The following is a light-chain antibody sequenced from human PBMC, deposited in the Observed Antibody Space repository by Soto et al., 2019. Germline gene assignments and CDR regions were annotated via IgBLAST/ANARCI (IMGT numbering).Light chain of an antibody. CDR3: SSYSSNTSLRYV. J-gene: IGLJ1*01. V-gene: IGLV2-14*01. CDR1: SSDVGDYNY. CDR2: EVS. Sequence: QSALTQPASVSGSPGQSITISCTGASSDVGDYNYVSWYQQNPGKAPKLMVYEVSNRPSGVSDRFSGSKSGNTASLTISGLQTEDEADYYCSSYSSNTSLRYVFGTGTKGTVL.